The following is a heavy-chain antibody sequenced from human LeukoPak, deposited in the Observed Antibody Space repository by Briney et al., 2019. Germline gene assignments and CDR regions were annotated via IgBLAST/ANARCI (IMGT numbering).Heavy chain of an antibody. Sequence: SGGCVCLSCAASGFIFSNYWMHWVRQVPGKGLLWVSRIDSDENGGSGTMYADSVKDRFCISRDNAMNTLYLHMNSLRVEDTAVFYCAREAYGSGKRYFDYWGQGTLVPVSS. D-gene: IGHD3-10*01. V-gene: IGHV3-74*03. J-gene: IGHJ4*02. CDR3: AREAYGSGKRYFDY. CDR2: IDSDENGGSGT. CDR1: GFIFSNYW.